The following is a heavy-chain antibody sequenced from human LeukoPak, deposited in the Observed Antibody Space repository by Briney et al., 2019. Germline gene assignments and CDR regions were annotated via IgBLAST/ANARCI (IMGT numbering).Heavy chain of an antibody. CDR2: IYYSGST. CDR3: ARDHPFWSGYHMNYYYYMDV. J-gene: IGHJ6*03. CDR1: GGSISSGDYY. V-gene: IGHV4-30-4*08. Sequence: SQTLSLTCTVSGGSISSGDYYWSWIRQPPGKGLEWFWYIYYSGSTYYNPSLKSRVTISVDTSKNQFSLKLSSVTAAVTAVYYCARDHPFWSGYHMNYYYYMDVWGKGTTVTVSS. D-gene: IGHD3-3*01.